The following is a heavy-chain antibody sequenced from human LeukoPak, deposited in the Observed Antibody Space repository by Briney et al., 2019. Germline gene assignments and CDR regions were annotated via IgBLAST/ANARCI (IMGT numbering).Heavy chain of an antibody. V-gene: IGHV3-7*03. D-gene: IGHD3-22*01. Sequence: GGSLRLSCAASGFTFSSYWMSWVRQAPGKGLEWVANIKQDGSEKYYVDSVKGRFTISRDNAKNSLYLQMNSLRAEDTAVYYCARSRGDYDSSGYYYSFYYYYYMDVWGKGTTVTISS. J-gene: IGHJ6*03. CDR2: IKQDGSEK. CDR3: ARSRGDYDSSGYYYSFYYYYYMDV. CDR1: GFTFSSYW.